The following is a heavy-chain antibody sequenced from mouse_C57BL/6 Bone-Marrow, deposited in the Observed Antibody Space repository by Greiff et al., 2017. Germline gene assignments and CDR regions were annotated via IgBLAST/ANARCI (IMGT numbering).Heavy chain of an antibody. V-gene: IGHV1-39*01. J-gene: IGHJ4*01. CDR3: ANYGSSPSYAMDY. CDR2: INPNYGTT. D-gene: IGHD1-1*01. CDR1: GYSFTDYN. Sequence: VQLKQSGPELVKPGASVKISCKASGYSFTDYNMNWVKQSNGKSLEWIGVINPNYGTTSYNQKFKGKATLTVDQSSSTAYMQLNSLTSEDSAVYYCANYGSSPSYAMDYWGQGTSVTVSS.